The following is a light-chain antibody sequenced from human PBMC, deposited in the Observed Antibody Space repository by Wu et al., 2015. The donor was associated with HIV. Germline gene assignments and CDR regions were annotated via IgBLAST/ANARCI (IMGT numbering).Light chain of an antibody. CDR3: QQYVNRPPIT. CDR2: GGS. CDR1: QTVSSN. V-gene: IGKV3-15*01. Sequence: EIVMTQSPVTLSVSPGETATLFCRASQTVSSNLAWYQQKPGQAPRLLIYGGSARAASVPARFSGSGSGTEFTLTISSLQPEDFAVYYCQQYVNRPPITFGQGTRLEIK. J-gene: IGKJ5*01.